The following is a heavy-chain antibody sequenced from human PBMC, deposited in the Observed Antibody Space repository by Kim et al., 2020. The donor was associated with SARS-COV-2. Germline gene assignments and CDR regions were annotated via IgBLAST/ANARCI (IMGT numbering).Heavy chain of an antibody. CDR2: IYSGGST. CDR1: GFTVSSNY. Sequence: GGSLRLSCAASGFTVSSNYMSWVRQAPGKGLEWVSVIYSGGSTYYADSVKGRFTISRDNSKNTLYLQMNSLRAEDTAVYYCARASSSSWYQDWGWAFDYWGQGTLVTVSS. CDR3: ARASSSSWYQDWGWAFDY. J-gene: IGHJ4*02. V-gene: IGHV3-66*01. D-gene: IGHD6-13*01.